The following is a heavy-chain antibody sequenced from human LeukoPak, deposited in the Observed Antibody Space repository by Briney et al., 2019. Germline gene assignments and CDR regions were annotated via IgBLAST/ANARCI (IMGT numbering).Heavy chain of an antibody. V-gene: IGHV3-23*01. CDR1: GFTFSSYA. CDR3: AKAGVAGIFGY. CDR2: ISGSGGST. Sequence: LTGGSLRLSCAASGFTFSSYAMSWVRQAPGKGLEWVSAISGSGGSTYYADSVKGRFTVSRDNSKNTLYLQMNSLRAEDTAVYYCAKAGVAGIFGYWGQGTLVTVSS. J-gene: IGHJ4*02. D-gene: IGHD6-19*01.